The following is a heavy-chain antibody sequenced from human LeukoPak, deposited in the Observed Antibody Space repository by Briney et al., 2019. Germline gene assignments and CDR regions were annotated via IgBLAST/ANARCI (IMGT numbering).Heavy chain of an antibody. CDR2: IKQDGSEK. CDR1: GFTFSSYW. Sequence: GGSLRLSCAASGFTFSSYWMSWVRQAPGKGLEWVANIKQDGSEKYYVDSVKGRFTISRDNAKNSLYLQMNSLRAEDTAVYYCARDSYSSGYYYRAYYYYMDVWGKGTTVTVSS. V-gene: IGHV3-7*01. CDR3: ARDSYSSGYYYRAYYYYMDV. D-gene: IGHD3-22*01. J-gene: IGHJ6*03.